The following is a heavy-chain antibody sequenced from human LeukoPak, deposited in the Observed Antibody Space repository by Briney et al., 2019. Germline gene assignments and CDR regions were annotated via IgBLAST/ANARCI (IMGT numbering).Heavy chain of an antibody. CDR1: GFTFSSYG. D-gene: IGHD5-12*01. J-gene: IGHJ4*02. Sequence: GRSLRLSCAASGFTFSSYGMHWVRQAPGKGLEWVAVISYDGSNKYYADSVKGRFTISRDNSKNTLYLQMNSLRAEDTAVYYCAKDQQSGYDGPSFDYWGQGTLVTVSS. V-gene: IGHV3-30*18. CDR3: AKDQQSGYDGPSFDY. CDR2: ISYDGSNK.